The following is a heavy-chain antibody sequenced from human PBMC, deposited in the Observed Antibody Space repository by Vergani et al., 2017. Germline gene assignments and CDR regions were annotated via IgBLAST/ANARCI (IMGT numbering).Heavy chain of an antibody. J-gene: IGHJ4*02. V-gene: IGHV1-2*02. CDR2: INPNTGGT. CDR3: ARAKTVSGVDN. D-gene: IGHD5/OR15-5a*01. Sequence: QVQLVQSGAEVKKPGASVKLSCKTSGFAFSGYHMHWVRQAPGQGLEWIGWINPNTGGTNYPQKLQGRVTMTRDTSITTVYMELSSLSSDDTAVYFCARAKTVSGVDNWGQGTLVTVS. CDR1: GFAFSGYH.